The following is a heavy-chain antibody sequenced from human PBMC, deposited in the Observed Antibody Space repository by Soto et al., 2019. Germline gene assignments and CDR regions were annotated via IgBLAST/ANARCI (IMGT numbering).Heavy chain of an antibody. Sequence: QVQLVESGGGVVQPGRSLRLSCAASGFTFNTYTMHWVRQTPGKGLEWMALISFDVTNKYYADSVKGRFTISRDNSKNTLFLQMNSLRPEDTAVYYCATDPGSGWSPFDYWGQGTLVSVSS. J-gene: IGHJ4*02. CDR1: GFTFNTYT. V-gene: IGHV3-30-3*01. D-gene: IGHD6-19*01. CDR2: ISFDVTNK. CDR3: ATDPGSGWSPFDY.